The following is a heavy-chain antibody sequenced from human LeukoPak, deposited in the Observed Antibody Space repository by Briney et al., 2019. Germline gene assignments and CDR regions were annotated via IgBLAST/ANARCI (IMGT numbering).Heavy chain of an antibody. D-gene: IGHD6-13*01. Sequence: SETLSLTCTVSGGSISGSSYYWGWIRQPPGKGLEWIGSIYYSGSTYYNPSLKSRVTISVDTSKSQFSLKLSSVTAADTAVYYCARLRGIAAAGSYYYYYYYMDVWGKGTTVTVSS. CDR2: IYYSGST. V-gene: IGHV4-39*01. CDR3: ARLRGIAAAGSYYYYYYYMDV. J-gene: IGHJ6*03. CDR1: GGSISGSSYY.